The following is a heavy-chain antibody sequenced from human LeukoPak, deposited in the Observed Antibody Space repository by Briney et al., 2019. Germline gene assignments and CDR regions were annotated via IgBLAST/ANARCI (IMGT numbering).Heavy chain of an antibody. Sequence: GGSLRLSCAASGFTFSNYAMSWVRQAPGKGLEWVSAISGSGGSTYYADSVKGRFTISRDNSKNTLYLQMNSLRAEDTAVYYCAKDLRAYCSSTSCSSFDYWGQGTLVTVSS. CDR3: AKDLRAYCSSTSCSSFDY. CDR2: ISGSGGST. CDR1: GFTFSNYA. V-gene: IGHV3-23*01. J-gene: IGHJ4*02. D-gene: IGHD2-2*01.